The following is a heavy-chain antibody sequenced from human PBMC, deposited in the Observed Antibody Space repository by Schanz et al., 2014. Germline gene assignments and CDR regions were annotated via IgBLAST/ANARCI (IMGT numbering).Heavy chain of an antibody. Sequence: QVQLVESGGGVVQPGGSLRLSCAASGFTFSSYAMTWVRQAPGMGLEWVAFINSDGTKRFYADSVKSRFTISRDNSRNTLYLQMNSLRAEDTAVYYCARDGYSVVVISPTESFDIWGQGTMVTVSP. J-gene: IGHJ3*02. CDR1: GFTFSSYA. D-gene: IGHD2-21*01. V-gene: IGHV3-30*02. CDR3: ARDGYSVVVISPTESFDI. CDR2: INSDGTKR.